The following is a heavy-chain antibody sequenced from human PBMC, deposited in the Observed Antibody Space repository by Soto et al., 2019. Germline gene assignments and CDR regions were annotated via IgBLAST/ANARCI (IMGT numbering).Heavy chain of an antibody. Sequence: PGGSLRLSCAASGFTSSNYWMHWVRQAPGKGLVWVSRIKSDGSSTSYADSVKGRFTISRDNAKNTLDLQMHGLRAEDMAVYYCARSVRSGSFPYYYAMDVWGQGTTVTVSS. D-gene: IGHD3-10*01. CDR3: ARSVRSGSFPYYYAMDV. CDR2: IKSDGSST. J-gene: IGHJ6*02. V-gene: IGHV3-74*01. CDR1: GFTSSNYW.